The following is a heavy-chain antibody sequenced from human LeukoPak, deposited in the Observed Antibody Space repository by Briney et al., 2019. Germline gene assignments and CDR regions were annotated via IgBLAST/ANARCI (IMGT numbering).Heavy chain of an antibody. V-gene: IGHV3-30*04. Sequence: GRSLRLSCAASGFTFSSYAMHWVRQAPGKGLEWVAVISYDGSNKYYADSVKGRFTISRDNSKNTLYLQMNSLRAEDTAVYYCARDRQWLVRWEFDYWGQGTLVTVSS. CDR3: ARDRQWLVRWEFDY. D-gene: IGHD6-19*01. J-gene: IGHJ4*02. CDR2: ISYDGSNK. CDR1: GFTFSSYA.